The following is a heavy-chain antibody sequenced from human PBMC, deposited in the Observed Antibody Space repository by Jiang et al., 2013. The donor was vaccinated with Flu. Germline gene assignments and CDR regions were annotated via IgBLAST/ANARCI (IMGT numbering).Heavy chain of an antibody. CDR2: INYSEST. D-gene: IGHD3-10*01. V-gene: IGHV4-39*01. J-gene: IGHJ4*02. CDR3: ARRRFNYFDY. CDR1: GGSISSSSYY. Sequence: KPSETLSLTCTVSGGSISSSSYYWGWIRQPPGKGLEWIGGINYSESTYYNSSLKSRVTISVDTSKNQFSLKLTSVTAADTAVYYCARRRFNYFDYWGQGTLVTVSS.